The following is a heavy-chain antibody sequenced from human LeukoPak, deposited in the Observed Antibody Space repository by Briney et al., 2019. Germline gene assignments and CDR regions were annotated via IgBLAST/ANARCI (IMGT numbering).Heavy chain of an antibody. CDR1: GGSFSGYY. CDR3: ARGGRAWQQLVGRFDY. Sequence: PSETLSLTCAVYGGSFSGYYWSWLRQPPGKGLEWIGEINHSGSTNYNPSLKSRVTISVDTSKKQFSLKLSSMTAADTAVYYCARGGRAWQQLVGRFDYWGQGTLVTVSS. V-gene: IGHV4-34*01. D-gene: IGHD6-13*01. CDR2: INHSGST. J-gene: IGHJ4*02.